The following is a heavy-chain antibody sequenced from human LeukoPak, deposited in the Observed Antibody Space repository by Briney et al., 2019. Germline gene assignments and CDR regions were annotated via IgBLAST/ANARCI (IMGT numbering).Heavy chain of an antibody. J-gene: IGHJ4*02. CDR2: IYYSGST. CDR3: GRGMRGYSSSWLDY. CDR1: GGSISSYY. V-gene: IGHV4-59*01. Sequence: SETLSLTCTVSGGSISSYYWSWIRQPPGKGLEWIGYIYYSGSTNYNPSLKSRVTISVDTSKNQFSLKLSSVTAADTAVYYCGRGMRGYSSSWLDYWGQGTLVTVSS. D-gene: IGHD6-13*01.